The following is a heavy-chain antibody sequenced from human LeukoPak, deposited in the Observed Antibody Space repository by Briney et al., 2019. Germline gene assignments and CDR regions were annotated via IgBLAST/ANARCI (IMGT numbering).Heavy chain of an antibody. Sequence: SETLSLTCAVYGGSFSGYYWSWIRQPPGKGLEWIGEINHSGSTNYNPSLKSRVTISVDTSKNQFSLKLSSVTAADTAVYYCARTNIARGYGKTYYYYGMDVGGKGTTVTVSS. D-gene: IGHD3-10*01. CDR1: GGSFSGYY. CDR3: ARTNIARGYGKTYYYYGMDV. J-gene: IGHJ6*04. CDR2: INHSGST. V-gene: IGHV4-34*01.